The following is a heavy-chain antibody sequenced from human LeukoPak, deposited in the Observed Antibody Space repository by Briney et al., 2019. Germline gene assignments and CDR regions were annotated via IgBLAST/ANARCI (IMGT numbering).Heavy chain of an antibody. J-gene: IGHJ4*02. CDR2: IYYSGST. D-gene: IGHD2-15*01. CDR3: AREKDSYFDY. Sequence: SETLSLTCAVYGGSFSSGGYYWSWIRQHPGKGLEWIGYIYYSGSTYYNPSLKSRVTISVDTSKNQFSLKLSSVTAADTAVYYCAREKDSYFDYWGQGTLVTVSS. CDR1: GGSFSSGGYY. V-gene: IGHV4-31*11.